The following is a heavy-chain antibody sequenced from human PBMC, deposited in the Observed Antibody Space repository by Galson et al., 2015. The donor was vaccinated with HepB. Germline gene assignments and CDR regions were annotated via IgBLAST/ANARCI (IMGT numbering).Heavy chain of an antibody. CDR1: GFTFSSYG. Sequence: SLRLSCAASGFTFSSYGMHWVRQAPGKGLEWVAVISYDGSNKYYADSVKGRFTISRDNSKNTLYLQMNSLRAEDTAVYYCAKDQGGSSWYKLEAYYFDYWGQGTLVTVSS. CDR2: ISYDGSNK. D-gene: IGHD6-13*01. V-gene: IGHV3-30*18. CDR3: AKDQGGSSWYKLEAYYFDY. J-gene: IGHJ4*02.